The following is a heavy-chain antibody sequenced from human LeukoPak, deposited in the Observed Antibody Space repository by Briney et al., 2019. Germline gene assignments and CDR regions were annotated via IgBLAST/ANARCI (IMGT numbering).Heavy chain of an antibody. CDR1: GYSFSTHS. Sequence: PGGSLRLSCAASGYSFSTHSMNWVRQAPGKGLEWVSFISTGSSYIYYADSVKGRFTISRDNAKKSLYLQMNSLRAEDTAVYFCARSFYDSSGYPNFDYWGQGTLVTVSS. CDR3: ARSFYDSSGYPNFDY. D-gene: IGHD3-22*01. V-gene: IGHV3-21*01. CDR2: ISTGSSYI. J-gene: IGHJ4*02.